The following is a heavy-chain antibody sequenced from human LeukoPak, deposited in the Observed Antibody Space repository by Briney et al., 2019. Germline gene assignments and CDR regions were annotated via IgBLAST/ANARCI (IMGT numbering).Heavy chain of an antibody. V-gene: IGHV3-23*01. D-gene: IGHD1-14*01. J-gene: IGHJ4*02. CDR1: GLTFSNYA. CDR3: AKDYRGSGEVGETGPLDC. CDR2: IDQSGGYI. Sequence: GGSLRLSCTASGLTFSNYAMSWVRQAPAKGLEWVAGIDQSGGYIHYADSVKGRFTISRDNSKNTLHLQMSSLRAEDTAVYYCAKDYRGSGEVGETGPLDCWGQGTLVTVSS.